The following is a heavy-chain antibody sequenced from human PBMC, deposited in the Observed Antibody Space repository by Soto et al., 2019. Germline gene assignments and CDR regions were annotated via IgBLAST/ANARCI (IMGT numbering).Heavy chain of an antibody. J-gene: IGHJ4*02. CDR1: GGSISSYY. D-gene: IGHD3-16*01. CDR2: IYTSGST. V-gene: IGHV4-4*07. CDR3: ARDTGEPFPRYYFDY. Sequence: KPSETLSLTCTVSGGSISSYYWSWIRQPAGKGLEWIGRIYTSGSTNYNPSLKSRVTMSVDTSKNQFSLKLSSVTAADTAVYYCARDTGEPFPRYYFDYWGQGTLVTVSS.